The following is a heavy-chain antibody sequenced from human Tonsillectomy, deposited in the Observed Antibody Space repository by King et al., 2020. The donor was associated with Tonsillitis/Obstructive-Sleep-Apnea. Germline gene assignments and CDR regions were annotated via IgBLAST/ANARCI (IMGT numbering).Heavy chain of an antibody. CDR2: IYYSGST. D-gene: IGHD3-22*01. CDR1: GGSISSGGYY. CDR3: AREGRYYYDSSGYYQYYFDY. V-gene: IGHV4-31*03. Sequence: QLQESGPGLVKPSQTLSLTCTVSGGSISSGGYYWSWIRQHPGKGLEWSGYIYYSGSTYYNPSLKSRVTISVDTSKKQFSLKLSSVTAADTAVYYCAREGRYYYDSSGYYQYYFDYWGQGTLVTVSS. J-gene: IGHJ4*02.